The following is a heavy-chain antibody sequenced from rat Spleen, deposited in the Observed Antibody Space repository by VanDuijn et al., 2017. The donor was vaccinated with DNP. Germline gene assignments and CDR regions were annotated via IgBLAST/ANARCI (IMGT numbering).Heavy chain of an antibody. D-gene: IGHD1-11*01. V-gene: IGHV5S10*01. CDR2: ILHDGSRT. CDR3: ATGVYGGYEDWFAH. J-gene: IGHJ3*01. Sequence: EVQLVESGGGLVQPGRSLKLSCAASGFTFSDYNMAWVRQAPKKGLEWVATILHDGSRTYFRDSVKGRFTISRDNAKSTLYLQMDSLRSEDTAIYYCATGVYGGYEDWFAHWGQGTLVTVSS. CDR1: GFTFSDYN.